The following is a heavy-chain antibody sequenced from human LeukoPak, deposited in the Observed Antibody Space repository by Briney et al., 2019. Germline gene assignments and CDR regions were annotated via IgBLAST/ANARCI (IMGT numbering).Heavy chain of an antibody. Sequence: RSGGSLRLSCAASGFTLSSYAMHWVRQAPGKGLEWVALISYDGSNKYYADSVKGRFTVSRDNSKNTLYLQMNSLRVEDTAVYYCASEYREDHSGSQYFQHWGQGTLVTVSS. CDR3: ASEYREDHSGSQYFQH. V-gene: IGHV3-30*04. D-gene: IGHD6-19*01. CDR1: GFTLSSYA. CDR2: ISYDGSNK. J-gene: IGHJ1*01.